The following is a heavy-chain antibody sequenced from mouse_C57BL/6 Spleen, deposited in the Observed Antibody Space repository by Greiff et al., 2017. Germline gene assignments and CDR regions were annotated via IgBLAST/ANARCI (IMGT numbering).Heavy chain of an antibody. D-gene: IGHD2-4*01. CDR3: ARGGYDCEGYFDY. CDR1: GYTFTSYW. Sequence: QVQLQQSGAELVRPGSSVKLSCKASGYTFTSYWMHWVKQRPIQGLEWIGNIDPSDSATHYTQKFKDKATLTVDKSSSTAYMQLSSLTSEDSAVYYCARGGYDCEGYFDYWGQGTTLTVSS. CDR2: IDPSDSAT. J-gene: IGHJ2*01. V-gene: IGHV1-52*01.